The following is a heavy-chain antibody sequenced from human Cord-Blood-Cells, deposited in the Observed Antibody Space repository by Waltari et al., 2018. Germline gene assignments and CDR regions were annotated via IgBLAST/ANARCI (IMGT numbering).Heavy chain of an antibody. CDR3: TREYSSSSGDY. CDR1: GFPFGAYA. V-gene: IGHV3-49*05. D-gene: IGHD6-6*01. J-gene: IGHJ4*02. Sequence: EVQLVESGGGLVTPGRSLRLSCTASGFPFGAYAMRWFRQAPGKGLEWVGFIRSKAYGGTTEYAASVKGRFTISRDDSKSIAYLQMNSLKTEDTAVYYCTREYSSSSGDYWGQGTLVTVSS. CDR2: IRSKAYGGTT.